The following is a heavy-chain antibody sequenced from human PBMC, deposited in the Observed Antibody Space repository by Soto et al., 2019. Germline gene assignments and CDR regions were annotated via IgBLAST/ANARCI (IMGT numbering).Heavy chain of an antibody. V-gene: IGHV4-59*08. Sequence: SETLSLTCTVSGGSISSYYWSWIRQPPGKGLEWIGYIYYSGSTNYNPSLKSRVPISVDTSKNQFSLKLSSVTAADTAVYYCARHRPNDYGDYRQLYFDYWGQGTLVTVSS. CDR2: IYYSGST. D-gene: IGHD4-17*01. CDR3: ARHRPNDYGDYRQLYFDY. J-gene: IGHJ4*02. CDR1: GGSISSYY.